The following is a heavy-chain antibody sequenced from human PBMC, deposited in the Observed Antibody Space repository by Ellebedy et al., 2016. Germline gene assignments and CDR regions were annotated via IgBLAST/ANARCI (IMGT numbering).Heavy chain of an antibody. CDR2: ISAGGDIT. CDR1: GFTFRNFF. Sequence: GESLKISCVASGFTFRNFFMSWVRQAPGGGLEWVSTISAGGDITFSADSVKGRFTISRDSSRYTLYLQMDSLRAADTAVYYCYYGHYSGSWGQGTLVTVSS. J-gene: IGHJ4*02. V-gene: IGHV3-23*01. D-gene: IGHD4-17*01. CDR3: YYGHYSGS.